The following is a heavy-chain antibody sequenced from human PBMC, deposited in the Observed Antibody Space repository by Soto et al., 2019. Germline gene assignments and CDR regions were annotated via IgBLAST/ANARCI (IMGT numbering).Heavy chain of an antibody. V-gene: IGHV4-34*01. CDR1: GGSVNSGNYY. CDR2: MSHSGGT. Sequence: QVQLQQWGAGLLKPSETLSLTCAVFGGSVNSGNYYWSWIRQPPGKGLEWIGEMSHSGGTHFNPSLKSRGTISGDTSKNQFSLKMSSVTAADTALYYCARVERGTATTVVDAFDIWGPGTMVTVSS. CDR3: ARVERGTATTVVDAFDI. D-gene: IGHD1-1*01. J-gene: IGHJ3*02.